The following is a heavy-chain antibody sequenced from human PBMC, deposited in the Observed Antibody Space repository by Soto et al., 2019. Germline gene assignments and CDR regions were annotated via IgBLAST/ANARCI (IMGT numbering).Heavy chain of an antibody. V-gene: IGHV4-34*01. Sequence: SETLSLTCAVYGGSFSGYYWSWIRQPPGKGLEWIGEINHSGSTNYNPSLKSRVTISVDTSKNQFSLKLSSVTAADTAVYYCARGRPSFPYYYDSSGYYNDYFDYWGQGTLVTVSS. CDR3: ARGRPSFPYYYDSSGYYNDYFDY. CDR1: GGSFSGYY. J-gene: IGHJ4*02. CDR2: INHSGST. D-gene: IGHD3-22*01.